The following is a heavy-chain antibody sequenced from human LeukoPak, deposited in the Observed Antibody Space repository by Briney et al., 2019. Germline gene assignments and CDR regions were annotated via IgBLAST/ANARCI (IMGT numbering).Heavy chain of an antibody. D-gene: IGHD3-22*01. CDR1: GYTFTSYA. J-gene: IGHJ4*02. V-gene: IGHV1-3*01. CDR2: INAGNGNT. Sequence: ASVKVSCKASGYTFTSYAMHWVRQAPGQRLEWMGWINAGNGNTKYSQKFQGRVTITRDTSASTAYMELSSLRSEDTAVYYCARDPNYYDSSGYFDYWGQGTLVPVSS. CDR3: ARDPNYYDSSGYFDY.